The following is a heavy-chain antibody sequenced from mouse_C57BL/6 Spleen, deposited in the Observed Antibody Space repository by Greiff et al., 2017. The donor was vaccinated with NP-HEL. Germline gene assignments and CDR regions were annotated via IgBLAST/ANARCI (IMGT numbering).Heavy chain of an antibody. CDR2: IYPGDGDT. V-gene: IGHV1-82*01. Sequence: QVQLQQSGPELVKPGASVKISCKASGYAFSSSWMNWVKQRPGKGLEWIGRIYPGDGDTNYNGKFKGKATLTADKSSSTAYMQLSSLTSEDSAVYFCARYPYGSSPFDYWGQGTTLTVSS. J-gene: IGHJ2*01. CDR1: GYAFSSSW. CDR3: ARYPYGSSPFDY. D-gene: IGHD1-1*01.